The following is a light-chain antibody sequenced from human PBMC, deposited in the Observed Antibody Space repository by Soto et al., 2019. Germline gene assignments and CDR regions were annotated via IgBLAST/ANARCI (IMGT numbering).Light chain of an antibody. J-gene: IGLJ1*01. CDR2: QDS. CDR3: QAWDSSTAV. CDR1: KLGDKY. V-gene: IGLV3-1*01. Sequence: SSELTQPPSVSVSPGQTASITCSGDKLGDKYACWYRQKPGQSPVLVIYQDSKRPSGIPERFSGSNSGNTATLTISGTQAMDEADYYCQAWDSSTAVFGTGTKVTVL.